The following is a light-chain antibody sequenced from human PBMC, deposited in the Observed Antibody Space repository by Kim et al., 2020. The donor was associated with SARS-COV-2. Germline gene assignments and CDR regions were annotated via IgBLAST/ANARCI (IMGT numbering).Light chain of an antibody. CDR1: SSSIGSNT. V-gene: IGLV1-44*01. CDR2: SNN. Sequence: QSVLTQPPSASGTPGQRVIISCSGSSSSIGSNTVSWYQQFPGTAPKLLIYSNNQRPSGVPDRFSGSKSGTSASLAISGLQSEDEAEYYCATWDDSLIGPVFGGGTKVTVL. CDR3: ATWDDSLIGPV. J-gene: IGLJ2*01.